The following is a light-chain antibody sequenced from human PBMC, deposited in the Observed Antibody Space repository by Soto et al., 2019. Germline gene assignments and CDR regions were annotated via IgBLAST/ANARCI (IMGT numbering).Light chain of an antibody. Sequence: IVMTQSPATLSVSPGERVTFSCRASQGINRKLAWYQHKPGQAPRLLISGSSTGATGIPARFSGGGSGSEFTLIINRLQYEDSAVYYCQQYSTWPVTFGGGTKVEI. CDR3: QQYSTWPVT. CDR1: QGINRK. J-gene: IGKJ4*01. CDR2: GSS. V-gene: IGKV3-15*01.